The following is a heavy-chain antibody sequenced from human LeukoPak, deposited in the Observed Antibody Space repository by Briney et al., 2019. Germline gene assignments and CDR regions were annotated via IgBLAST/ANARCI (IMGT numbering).Heavy chain of an antibody. D-gene: IGHD5-18*01. Sequence: SETLSLTCTVSGGSISSSTYYGGWIRQPPGKGLEWIGSIFYSGNTYYNPSLKSRVTISIDTSKNQFSLKLSSVTAADTAVYYCARANGYGLLDYWGQGTLVTVSS. CDR1: GGSISSSTYY. J-gene: IGHJ4*02. V-gene: IGHV4-39*07. CDR3: ARANGYGLLDY. CDR2: IFYSGNT.